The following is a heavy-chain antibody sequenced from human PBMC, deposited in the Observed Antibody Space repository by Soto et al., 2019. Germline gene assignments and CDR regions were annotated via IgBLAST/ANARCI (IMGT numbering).Heavy chain of an antibody. J-gene: IGHJ6*02. D-gene: IGHD1-26*01. CDR3: ARHTRLAGMDV. CDR2: IPYSGST. CDR1: GGSISSYY. V-gene: IGHV4-59*01. Sequence: QVQQQESGPGVVKPSETLSLTYTVSGGSISSYYWSWIRQPPGKGLEWIGYIPYSGSTKYNPSLKGRVTISVDTSKNQVSLKLSSVTAADTAVYYCARHTRLAGMDVWGQGTTVTVSS.